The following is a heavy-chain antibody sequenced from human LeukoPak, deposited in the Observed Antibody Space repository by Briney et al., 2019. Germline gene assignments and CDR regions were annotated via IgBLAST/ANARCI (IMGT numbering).Heavy chain of an antibody. Sequence: GGSLRLSCAASGFTVSSNYMSWVRQAPGKGLEWVSVIYIGGSTYYADSVKGRFTISRDNSKNTLYLQMNSLRAEDTAVYYCARDVEISSPLPLGYWGQGTLVTVSS. CDR1: GFTVSSNY. J-gene: IGHJ4*02. V-gene: IGHV3-66*02. D-gene: IGHD6-6*01. CDR2: IYIGGST. CDR3: ARDVEISSPLPLGY.